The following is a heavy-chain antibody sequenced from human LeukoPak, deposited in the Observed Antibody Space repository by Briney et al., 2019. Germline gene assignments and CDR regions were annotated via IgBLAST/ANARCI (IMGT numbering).Heavy chain of an antibody. D-gene: IGHD7-27*01. V-gene: IGHV4-61*01. J-gene: IGHJ3*02. CDR3: ARGVGIITGAFDI. Sequence: SETLSLTCTVSGGSVSSGSYYWRWIRQPPGTGLEWIGYIYYSGSTNSNPSLKSRVTISADTSKNQFSLKLRSVTAADTAIYYCARGVGIITGAFDIWGQGTMVTVSS. CDR2: IYYSGST. CDR1: GGSVSSGSYY.